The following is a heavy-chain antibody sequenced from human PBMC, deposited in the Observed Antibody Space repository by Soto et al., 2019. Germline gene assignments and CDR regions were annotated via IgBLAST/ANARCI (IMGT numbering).Heavy chain of an antibody. CDR3: AREGPYGDYERKSIEPIYYYYGMDV. D-gene: IGHD4-17*01. CDR2: INPSGGST. V-gene: IGHV1-46*01. CDR1: GYTFTSYY. J-gene: IGHJ6*02. Sequence: ASVKVSCKASGYTFTSYYVHWVRQAPGQGLEWMGIINPSGGSTSYAQKFQGRVTMTRDTSTSTVYMELSSLRSEDTAVYYCAREGPYGDYERKSIEPIYYYYGMDVWGQGTTVTVSS.